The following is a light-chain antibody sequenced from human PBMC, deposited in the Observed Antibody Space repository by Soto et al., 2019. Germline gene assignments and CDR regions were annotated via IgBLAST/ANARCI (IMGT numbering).Light chain of an antibody. J-gene: IGLJ2*01. CDR2: RDS. V-gene: IGLV3-9*01. CDR3: QVWDSSTVV. CDR1: NIGSKN. Sequence: SYELTQPLSVSVALGQTARITCGGNNIGSKNVHWYQQKPGQAPVLVIYRDSNLPSGIPERFSGSNSGNTATLTISRAQAGDEADYSCQVWDSSTVVFGGGTKVTVL.